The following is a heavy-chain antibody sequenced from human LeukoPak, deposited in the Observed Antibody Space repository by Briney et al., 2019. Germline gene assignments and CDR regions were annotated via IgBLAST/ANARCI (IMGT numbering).Heavy chain of an antibody. Sequence: GSLRLSCAASGFTFTDYWMTWVRQVPGKGLEWVANIHKAGTESYYVDSVKGRFAISRDNAKNSLYLQLSSLRVDDTAVYYCARVGTWELQRVFDYWGQGTLVTVSS. J-gene: IGHJ4*02. V-gene: IGHV3-7*01. CDR1: GFTFTDYW. D-gene: IGHD1-26*01. CDR2: IHKAGTES. CDR3: ARVGTWELQRVFDY.